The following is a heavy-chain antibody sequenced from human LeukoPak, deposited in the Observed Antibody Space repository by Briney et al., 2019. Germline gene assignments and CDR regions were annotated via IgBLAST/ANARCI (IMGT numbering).Heavy chain of an antibody. J-gene: IGHJ4*02. CDR2: IHTSGST. Sequence: SETLSLTCTVSGGSISNYHWSWIRQPAGKGLEWIGQIHTSGSTNYNPPLKSRVSMSIDTTEDQVSLTIRSVTAADTAFYYCARRDISSGWSFDYWGQGTLVTVSS. V-gene: IGHV4-4*07. CDR3: ARRDISSGWSFDY. CDR1: GGSISNYH. D-gene: IGHD6-19*01.